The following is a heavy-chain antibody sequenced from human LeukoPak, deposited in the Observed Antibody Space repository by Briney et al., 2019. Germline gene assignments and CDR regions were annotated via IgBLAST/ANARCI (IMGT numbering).Heavy chain of an antibody. D-gene: IGHD6-13*01. CDR3: AEGDSSSWFDYYYYGMDV. Sequence: GGSLRLSCAASGFTFSSYAMSWVRQAPGKGLEWVSAISGSGGSTYYADSVKGRFTISRDNSKNTLYLQMNSLRAEDTAVYYCAEGDSSSWFDYYYYGMDVWGQGTTVTVSS. V-gene: IGHV3-23*01. CDR2: ISGSGGST. J-gene: IGHJ6*02. CDR1: GFTFSSYA.